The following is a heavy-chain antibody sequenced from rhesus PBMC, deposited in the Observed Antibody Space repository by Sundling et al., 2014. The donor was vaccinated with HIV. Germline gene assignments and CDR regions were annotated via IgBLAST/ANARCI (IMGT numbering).Heavy chain of an antibody. J-gene: IGHJ5-1*01. V-gene: IGHV4-80*01. CDR1: GGSVSSYW. CDR2: INGDSGST. CDR3: ASSSVLAVWDV. Sequence: QVQLQESGPGVVKPSETLSLTCEVSGGSVSSYWWSWFRQPPGQRLEWLGEINGDSGSTNYNPSLRSRVTISRDTSKNQFSLKLSSVTAADTAMFYCASSSVLAVWDVWGPGVLVTVSS. D-gene: IGHD2-2*01.